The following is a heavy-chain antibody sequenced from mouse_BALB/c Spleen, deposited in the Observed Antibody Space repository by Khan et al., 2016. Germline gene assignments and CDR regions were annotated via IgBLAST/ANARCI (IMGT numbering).Heavy chain of an antibody. CDR1: GFSLTSYG. J-gene: IGHJ4*01. Sequence: QVQLKQSGPGLVQPSQSLSITCTVSGFSLTSYGVHWVRQSPGKGLEWLGVIWNGGNTDYNAAFISRLSISKDNSKSQVFFKMNSLQTDDTAMYYCARHEAARASMDYWGQGTSVTVSS. V-gene: IGHV2-4-1*01. D-gene: IGHD3-1*01. CDR2: IWNGGNT. CDR3: ARHEAARASMDY.